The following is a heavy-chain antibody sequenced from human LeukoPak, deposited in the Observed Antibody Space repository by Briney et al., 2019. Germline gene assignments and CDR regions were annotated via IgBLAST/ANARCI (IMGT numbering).Heavy chain of an antibody. CDR2: ISWNSGSI. V-gene: IGHV3-9*01. CDR3: AKDGPEAFDI. Sequence: GGSLRLSCAASGFTFGDYATHWVRQAPGKGLEWVSGISWNSGSIGYADSVKGRFTISRDNAKNSLYLQMNSLRAEDTALYYCAKDGPEAFDIWGQGTMVTVSS. J-gene: IGHJ3*02. CDR1: GFTFGDYA.